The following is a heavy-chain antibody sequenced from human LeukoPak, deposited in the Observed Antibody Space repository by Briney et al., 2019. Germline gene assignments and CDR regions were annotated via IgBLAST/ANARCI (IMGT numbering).Heavy chain of an antibody. CDR2: IKQDGSEK. J-gene: IGHJ6*02. Sequence: GGSLRLSCAASGFTFSSYWMSWVRQAPGKGLEWEANIKQDGSEKYYVDSVKGRFTISRDNAKNSLYLQMNSLRAEDTAVYYCAREGVEMATIVYYYCYGMYVWGQGTTVTVSS. V-gene: IGHV3-7*01. CDR3: AREGVEMATIVYYYCYGMYV. CDR1: GFTFSSYW. D-gene: IGHD5-24*01.